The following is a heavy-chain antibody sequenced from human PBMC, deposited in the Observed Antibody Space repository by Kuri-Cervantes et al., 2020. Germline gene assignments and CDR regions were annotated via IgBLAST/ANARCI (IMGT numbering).Heavy chain of an antibody. CDR3: ARDEFYIPHGSYYYGMDV. V-gene: IGHV3-33*01. J-gene: IGHJ6*02. D-gene: IGHD3-10*01. CDR2: IWYDGSNK. CDR1: GFTFSSYG. Sequence: GGSLRLSCAASGFTFSSYGMHWVRQAPGKGLEWVAVIWYDGSNKYYADSVKGRFTISRDNSKNTLYLQMNSLRAEDTAVYYCARDEFYIPHGSYYYGMDVWGQGTTVTVSS.